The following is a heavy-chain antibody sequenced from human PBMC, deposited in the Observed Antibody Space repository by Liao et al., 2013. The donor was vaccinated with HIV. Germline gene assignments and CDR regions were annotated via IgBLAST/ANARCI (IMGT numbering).Heavy chain of an antibody. J-gene: IGHJ4*02. D-gene: IGHD3-22*01. CDR3: ARDQGYYYDSSGYFDY. CDR2: INHSGST. V-gene: IGHV4-34*01. CDR1: GGSFSGYY. Sequence: QVQLQQWGAGLLKPSETLSLTCAVYGGSFSGYYWSWIRQPPGKGLEWIGEINHSGSTNYNPSLKSRVTISVDTSKNQFSLKLSSVTAADTALYYCARDQGYYYDSSGYFDYWGQGTLVTVSS.